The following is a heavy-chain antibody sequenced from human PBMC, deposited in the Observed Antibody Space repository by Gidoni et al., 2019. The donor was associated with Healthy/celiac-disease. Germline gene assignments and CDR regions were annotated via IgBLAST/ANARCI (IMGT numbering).Heavy chain of an antibody. J-gene: IGHJ4*02. CDR1: GFTFSSSA. CDR3: AKDRLWPDFDY. CDR2: ISGSGGRT. D-gene: IGHD3-16*01. V-gene: IGHV3-23*01. Sequence: EVQLLESGGGLVQPGGSLRLSCAASGFTFSSSAMSWVGQAPGKGLGWVSAISGSGGRTYYADSVKGRFTISRDNSKNTLYLQMNSLRAEDTAVYYCAKDRLWPDFDYWGQGTLVTVSS.